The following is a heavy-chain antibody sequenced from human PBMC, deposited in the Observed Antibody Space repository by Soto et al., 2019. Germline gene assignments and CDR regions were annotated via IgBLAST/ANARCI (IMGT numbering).Heavy chain of an antibody. CDR1: GFTFSNAW. CDR2: IKSKTDGGTT. J-gene: IGHJ6*03. D-gene: IGHD4-17*01. Sequence: PGGSLRLSCAASGFTFSNAWMSWVRQAPGKGLEWVGRIKSKTDGGTTDYAAPVKGRFTISRDDSKNTLYLQMNSLKTEDTAVYYCTATDYGDGLDYYYYYYMDVWGKGTTVTVSS. V-gene: IGHV3-15*01. CDR3: TATDYGDGLDYYYYYYMDV.